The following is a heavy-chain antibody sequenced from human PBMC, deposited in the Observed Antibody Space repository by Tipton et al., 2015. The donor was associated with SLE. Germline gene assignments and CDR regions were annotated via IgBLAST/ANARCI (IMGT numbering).Heavy chain of an antibody. Sequence: QSGAEVKKPGSSVKVSCKASGGIFSDYTISWVRQAPGQGLEWMGRFIPILGISNYAQRFQGRVTITTDESTSTVYMDLSSLTSEDTAVYYCARDGRYYYDSRAMDVWGKGTTVTVSS. V-gene: IGHV1-69*16. CDR2: FIPILGIS. CDR3: ARDGRYYYDSRAMDV. D-gene: IGHD3-22*01. J-gene: IGHJ6*04. CDR1: GGIFSDYT.